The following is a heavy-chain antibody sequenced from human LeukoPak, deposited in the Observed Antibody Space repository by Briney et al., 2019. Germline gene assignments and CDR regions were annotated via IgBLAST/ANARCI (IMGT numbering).Heavy chain of an antibody. Sequence: PGGSLRLSCAASGFTLSSYAMSWVRQAPGKGLEWVSSISASGGSTNYADSVKGRFTISRDNSKNTVYLQMNSLRAEDTAVYYCVKVMKGSKRLTMVRGVIIKTAGLYFMDVWGKGTTVTVSS. D-gene: IGHD3-10*01. CDR2: ISASGGST. CDR3: VKVMKGSKRLTMVRGVIIKTAGLYFMDV. J-gene: IGHJ6*03. CDR1: GFTLSSYA. V-gene: IGHV3-23*01.